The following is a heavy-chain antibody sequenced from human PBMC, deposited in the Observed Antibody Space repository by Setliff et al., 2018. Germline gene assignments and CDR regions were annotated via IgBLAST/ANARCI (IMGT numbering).Heavy chain of an antibody. J-gene: IGHJ3*02. Sequence: SETLSLTCAVYGGSFSGYYWSWIRQPPGKGLEWIGEINHSGSTNYNPSLKSRVTISVDKSKNQFSLKLSSVTAADTAVYYCARDVRVASSSWFKSAFDIWGQGTMVTVSS. CDR1: GGSFSGYY. V-gene: IGHV4-34*01. CDR2: INHSGST. D-gene: IGHD6-13*01. CDR3: ARDVRVASSSWFKSAFDI.